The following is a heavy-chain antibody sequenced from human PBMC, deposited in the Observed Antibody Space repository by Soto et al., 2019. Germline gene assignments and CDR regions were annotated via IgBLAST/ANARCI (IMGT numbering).Heavy chain of an antibody. CDR3: ASQLEVRGVIPPRNWFDP. V-gene: IGHV4-39*01. CDR1: GGSISSSSYY. J-gene: IGHJ5*02. D-gene: IGHD3-10*01. CDR2: IYYSGST. Sequence: QLQLQESGPGLVKPSETLSLTCTVSGGSISSSSYYWGWIRQPPGKGLEWIGSIYYSGSTYYNPSLKSRATISVDTSKNQFSLKLSSVTAADTAVYYCASQLEVRGVIPPRNWFDPWGQGTLVTVSS.